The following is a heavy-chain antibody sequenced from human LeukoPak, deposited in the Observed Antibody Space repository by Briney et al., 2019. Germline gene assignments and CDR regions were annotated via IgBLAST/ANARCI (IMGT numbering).Heavy chain of an antibody. CDR3: ARAPRNYDILTGYYYNYYMDV. V-gene: IGHV3-7*01. Sequence: GGSLRLSCATSGFSFSSYWMSWVRQAPGKGLEWVANIKQDGSEKYYVDSVKGRFTISRDNAKNSLYLQMNSLRVEDTAVFYCARAPRNYDILTGYYYNYYMDVWGKGTTVTVSS. D-gene: IGHD3-9*01. J-gene: IGHJ6*03. CDR1: GFSFSSYW. CDR2: IKQDGSEK.